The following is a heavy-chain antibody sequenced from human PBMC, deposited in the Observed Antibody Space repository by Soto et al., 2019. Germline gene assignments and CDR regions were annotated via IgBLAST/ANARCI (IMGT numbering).Heavy chain of an antibody. CDR3: ARQRAIAARYYYYYYGMDV. Sequence: SETLSLTCTLSGGSLSSSSYYWGWIRQPPGKGLEWIGSIYYSGSTYYNPSLKSRVTISVDTSKNQFSLKLSSVTAADTAVYYCARQRAIAARYYYYYYGMDVWGQGTTVTVSS. CDR1: GGSLSSSSYY. D-gene: IGHD6-6*01. J-gene: IGHJ6*02. CDR2: IYYSGST. V-gene: IGHV4-39*01.